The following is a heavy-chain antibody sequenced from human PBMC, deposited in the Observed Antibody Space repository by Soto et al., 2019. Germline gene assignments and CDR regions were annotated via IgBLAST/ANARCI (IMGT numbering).Heavy chain of an antibody. Sequence: SETLSLTCTVSGGSISTYYWNWIRQPPGKGLEWIGQVFYSGTTGYNPSLKSRVTISVDTSKNQSSLKLSSVTAADTAVYYCARSLAVAGPWGMDVWGKGTTVTVSS. V-gene: IGHV4-59*08. J-gene: IGHJ6*04. D-gene: IGHD6-19*01. CDR1: GGSISTYY. CDR3: ARSLAVAGPWGMDV. CDR2: VFYSGTT.